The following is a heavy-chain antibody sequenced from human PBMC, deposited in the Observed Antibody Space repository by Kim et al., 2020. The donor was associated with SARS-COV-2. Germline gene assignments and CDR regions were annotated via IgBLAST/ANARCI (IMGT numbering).Heavy chain of an antibody. D-gene: IGHD3-3*01. Sequence: KGRFTISRDNSENTLYLQMSSLRAEDTAVYYCARVPERFSAHLIYYFGMDVWGQGTTVTVSS. V-gene: IGHV3-30*07. J-gene: IGHJ6*02. CDR3: ARVPERFSAHLIYYFGMDV.